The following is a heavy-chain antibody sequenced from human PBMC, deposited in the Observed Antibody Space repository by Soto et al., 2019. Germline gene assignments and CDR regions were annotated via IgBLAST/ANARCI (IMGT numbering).Heavy chain of an antibody. D-gene: IGHD4-17*01. Sequence: EVQLLESGGGLVQPGGSLRLSCAASGFTFSSYAMSWVRQAPGKGLEWVSAISGSGGSTYYADSVKGRFTISRDNSKNAQYLQMNSLRAEDTAVYYWAKDRDDYGDYGFDPWGQGTLVTVSS. J-gene: IGHJ5*02. CDR3: AKDRDDYGDYGFDP. V-gene: IGHV3-23*01. CDR2: ISGSGGST. CDR1: GFTFSSYA.